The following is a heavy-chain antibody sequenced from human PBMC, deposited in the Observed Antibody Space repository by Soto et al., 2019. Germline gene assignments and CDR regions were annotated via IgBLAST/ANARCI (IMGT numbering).Heavy chain of an antibody. CDR3: ARDSDWGDQPYYFDY. V-gene: IGHV3-48*04. J-gene: IGHJ4*02. CDR2: ISSSSSTI. CDR1: GFTFSSYS. Sequence: GGSLRLSCAASGFTFSSYSMNWVRQAPGKGLEWVSYISSSSSTIYYADSVKGRFTISRDNAKNSLYLQMNSLRAEDTAVYYCARDSDWGDQPYYFDYWGQGTLVTVSS. D-gene: IGHD3-9*01.